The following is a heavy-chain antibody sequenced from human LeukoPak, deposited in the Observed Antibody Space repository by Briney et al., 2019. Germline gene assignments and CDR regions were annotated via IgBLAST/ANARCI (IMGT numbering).Heavy chain of an antibody. CDR3: ARASVIAARPNSVDY. J-gene: IGHJ4*02. V-gene: IGHV4-31*03. CDR1: GGSISSGGYY. Sequence: PSETLSLTCTVSGGSISSGGYYWNWIRQHPGKGLEWIGFIYYGGSTYYNPSLKSRITISVDTSKNQFSLKLSSVTAADTAAYYCARASVIAARPNSVDYWGQGTLVTVSS. D-gene: IGHD6-6*01. CDR2: IYYGGST.